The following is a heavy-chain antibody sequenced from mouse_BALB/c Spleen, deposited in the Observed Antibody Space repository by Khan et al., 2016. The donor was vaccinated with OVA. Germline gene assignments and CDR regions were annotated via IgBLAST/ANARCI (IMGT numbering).Heavy chain of an antibody. CDR3: ARAYGYWYFDV. CDR2: IYPGDGDT. V-gene: IGHV1-80*01. J-gene: IGHJ1*01. Sequence: QVRLQQSGAELVRPGSSVKISCKASGYAFSSYWMNWMKQRPGQGLEWIGQIYPGDGDTNDNGKFEGKATLTADKSSSTAYLQLSSLTSEVSAVYFCARAYGYWYFDVWGAGTTVTVSS. D-gene: IGHD1-1*01. CDR1: GYAFSSYW.